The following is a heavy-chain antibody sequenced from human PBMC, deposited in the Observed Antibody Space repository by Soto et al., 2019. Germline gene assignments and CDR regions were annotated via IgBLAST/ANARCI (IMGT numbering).Heavy chain of an antibody. Sequence: ASVKVSCKASGYTFTSQNMHWVRQAPGQGLEWMGVINPSVGSTTYAQKFQGRVTMTRDTSTSTVYMEVSSLRSEDTAVYYCASNLGARFDYWGQGTLVTVSS. V-gene: IGHV1-46*03. CDR3: ASNLGARFDY. J-gene: IGHJ4*02. CDR1: GYTFTSQN. CDR2: INPSVGST. D-gene: IGHD1-26*01.